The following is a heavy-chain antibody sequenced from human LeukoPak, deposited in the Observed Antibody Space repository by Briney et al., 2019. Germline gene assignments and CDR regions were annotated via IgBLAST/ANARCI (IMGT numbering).Heavy chain of an antibody. CDR1: GGSINSYY. D-gene: IGHD3-3*01. CDR2: FYYSGST. CDR3: ARELED. J-gene: IGHJ4*02. V-gene: IGHV4-59*01. Sequence: SETLSLTCTVSGGSINSYYWSWIRQPPGKGLEWIGYFYYSGSTNYNPSLKSRVTISVDTSKNQFSLKLSSVTAADTAVYYCARELEDWGQGTLVTVSS.